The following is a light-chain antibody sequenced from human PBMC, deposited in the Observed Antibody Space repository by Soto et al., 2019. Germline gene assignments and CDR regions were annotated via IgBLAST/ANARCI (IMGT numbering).Light chain of an antibody. V-gene: IGKV1-39*01. Sequence: DIQLTQSPSSLSASVGDKVTITCRASQSIRSYLNWVQQKPGKAPKLLIYDASSLQTGVPSRFSGSGSGTDFSLTISSLHPEDFATYYCQQSYSTPPWTFGQGTKVEIK. CDR1: QSIRSY. CDR2: DAS. CDR3: QQSYSTPPWT. J-gene: IGKJ1*01.